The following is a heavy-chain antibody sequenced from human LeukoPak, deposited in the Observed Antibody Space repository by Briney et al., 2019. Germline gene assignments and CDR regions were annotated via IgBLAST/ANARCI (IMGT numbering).Heavy chain of an antibody. CDR1: GFTFTDYA. CDR3: ATDRERDPSVYYLV. Sequence: QSGGSLRLSCAASGFTFTDYAMSWVRQAPEKGLEWISTISDNGGETYYADSVKGRFAISRDNSKNTLFLQMNSLIAEDSAVYYCATDRERDPSVYYLVGGQGTLITVSS. J-gene: IGHJ4*02. V-gene: IGHV3-23*01. D-gene: IGHD3-22*01. CDR2: ISDNGGET.